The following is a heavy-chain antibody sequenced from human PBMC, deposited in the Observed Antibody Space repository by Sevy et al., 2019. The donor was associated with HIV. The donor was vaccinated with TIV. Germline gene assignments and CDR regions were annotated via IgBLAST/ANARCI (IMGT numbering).Heavy chain of an antibody. J-gene: IGHJ3*02. V-gene: IGHV3-7*01. CDR3: ARDRYYGDYVGAFHI. D-gene: IGHD4-17*01. Sequence: GGSLRLSCAASGFSFSTHAMHWVRQAPGKGLEWVANIKQDGSEKYYVDSVKGRFTISRDNAKNSLYLQMNSLRAEDTAVYYCARDRYYGDYVGAFHIWGQGTMVTVSS. CDR2: IKQDGSEK. CDR1: GFSFSTHA.